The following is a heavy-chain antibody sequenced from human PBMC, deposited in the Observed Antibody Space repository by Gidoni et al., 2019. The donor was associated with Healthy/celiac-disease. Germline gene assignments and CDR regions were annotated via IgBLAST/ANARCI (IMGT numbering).Heavy chain of an antibody. CDR2: INPSGGST. CDR3: ARVGQPLYYYYGMDV. CDR1: GYTFTSYY. V-gene: IGHV1-46*03. D-gene: IGHD3-16*01. Sequence: QVQLVQSGAEVKKPGASVKVSCKASGYTFTSYYMHWVRQASGQGLEWMGIINPSGGSTSYAQKFQGRVTMTRDTSTSTVYMELSSLRSEDTAVYYCARVGQPLYYYYGMDVWGQGTTVTVSS. J-gene: IGHJ6*02.